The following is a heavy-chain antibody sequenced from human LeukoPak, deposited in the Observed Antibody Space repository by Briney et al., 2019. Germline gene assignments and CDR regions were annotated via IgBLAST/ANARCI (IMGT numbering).Heavy chain of an antibody. Sequence: PSETLSLTCTVSGGSISSYYWSWIRQPPGKGLEWIGYIYYSGSTNYNPSLKSRVTMSVDTSKNQFSLKLSSVTAADTAVYYCAREWELPDYWGQGTLVTVSS. CDR2: IYYSGST. V-gene: IGHV4-59*12. D-gene: IGHD1-26*01. J-gene: IGHJ4*02. CDR1: GGSISSYY. CDR3: AREWELPDY.